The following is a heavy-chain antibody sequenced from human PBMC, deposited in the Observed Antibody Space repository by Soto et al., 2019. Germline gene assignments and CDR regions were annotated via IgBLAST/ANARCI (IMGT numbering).Heavy chain of an antibody. CDR2: ISSSSYI. CDR1: GFTFSSYS. V-gene: IGHV3-21*01. Sequence: GGSLRLSCAASGFTFSSYSMNWVRQAPGKGLEWVSSISSSSYIYYADSVKGRFTISRDNAKNSLYLQMNSLRAEDTAVYYCARVMGYYGSGSSDQNHYYYYGMDVWGQGTTVTVSS. CDR3: ARVMGYYGSGSSDQNHYYYYGMDV. D-gene: IGHD3-10*01. J-gene: IGHJ6*02.